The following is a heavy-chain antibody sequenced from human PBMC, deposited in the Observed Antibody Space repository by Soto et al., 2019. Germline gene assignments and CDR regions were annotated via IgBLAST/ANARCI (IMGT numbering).Heavy chain of an antibody. CDR1: GFTFSSYA. D-gene: IGHD2-2*01. V-gene: IGHV3-23*01. CDR2: ISGSGGST. Sequence: EVQLLESGGGLVQPGGSLRLSCAASGFTFSSYAMNWVRQAPGKGLEWVSVISGSGGSTYYADSVKGRFTISRDNSKNTLYLERRSLRAEDTSVYYCWGVVLLAAATYNWFDPWAREPWSPSPQ. J-gene: IGHJ5*02. CDR3: WGVVLLAAATYNWFDP.